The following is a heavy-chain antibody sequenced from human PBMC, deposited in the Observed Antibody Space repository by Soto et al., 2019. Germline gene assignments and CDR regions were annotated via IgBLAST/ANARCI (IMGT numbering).Heavy chain of an antibody. Sequence: GGSLRLSCAASGFTFSSYAMSWVRQAPGKGLEWVSAITGRGGGTYYADSVKGRFTISRDNSKNTLYLQMNSLRADDTAVYYCAKEGGSDINWFDPWGQGALVTVSS. J-gene: IGHJ5*02. CDR1: GFTFSSYA. CDR2: ITGRGGGT. V-gene: IGHV3-23*01. D-gene: IGHD3-16*01. CDR3: AKEGGSDINWFDP.